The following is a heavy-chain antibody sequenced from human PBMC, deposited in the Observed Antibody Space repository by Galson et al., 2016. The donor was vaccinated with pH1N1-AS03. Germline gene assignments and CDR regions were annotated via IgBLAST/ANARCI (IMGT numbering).Heavy chain of an antibody. CDR3: ARDRGSGYDLFDYYYGMDV. CDR2: INAGKGNT. CDR1: GYTFTSYA. V-gene: IGHV1-3*01. J-gene: IGHJ6*02. D-gene: IGHD5-12*01. Sequence: SVKVSCKASGYTFTSYAMHWVRQAPGQRLEWMGWINAGKGNTKYSQKFQGRVTITRDTSASTAYMELSSLRSEDTAVYYCARDRGSGYDLFDYYYGMDVWGQGTTVTVSS.